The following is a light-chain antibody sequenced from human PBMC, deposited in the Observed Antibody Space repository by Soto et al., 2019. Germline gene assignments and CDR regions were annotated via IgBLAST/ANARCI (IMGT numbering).Light chain of an antibody. CDR2: HDS. J-gene: IGKJ1*01. CDR3: QQYNSYSWT. V-gene: IGKV1-5*01. Sequence: DIQMTQSPSTLPASVGDRVTSTCRASQSISNWLAWYQQKPGTAPKVXIYHDSNLQSGVPSRFSGSGSGTEFNLTISRLQPDDFATYYCQQYNSYSWTCGQGTKVDIK. CDR1: QSISNW.